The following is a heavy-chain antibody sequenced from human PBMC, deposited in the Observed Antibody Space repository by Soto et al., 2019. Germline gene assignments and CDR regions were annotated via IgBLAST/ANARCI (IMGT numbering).Heavy chain of an antibody. D-gene: IGHD4-17*01. V-gene: IGHV4-31*07. CDR2: IWYSASA. J-gene: IGHJ4*02. CDR3: DSVSRYGDPLDY. Sequence: PSGSLAIAGTVSGGSFSSGGSAGCWKSQHQRQGLGRSGNIWYSASAYYTPSLTSRVTIVADTSNNPFSLKLCSVTGADTSVYAGDSVSRYGDPLDYWGQGTLVTVSS. CDR1: GGSFSSGGSA.